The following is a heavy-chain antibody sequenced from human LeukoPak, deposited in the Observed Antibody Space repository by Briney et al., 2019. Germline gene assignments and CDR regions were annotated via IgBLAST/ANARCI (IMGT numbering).Heavy chain of an antibody. CDR3: AKGPYYYDSSGLKNFDY. Sequence: PGGSLRLSCAASGFTFDDYGMSWVRQAPGKGLEWVSGINWNGGSTGYADSVKGRFTISRDNSKNTLYLQMNSLRAEDTAVYYCAKGPYYYDSSGLKNFDYWGQGTLVTVSS. CDR1: GFTFDDYG. V-gene: IGHV3-20*04. J-gene: IGHJ4*02. D-gene: IGHD3-22*01. CDR2: INWNGGST.